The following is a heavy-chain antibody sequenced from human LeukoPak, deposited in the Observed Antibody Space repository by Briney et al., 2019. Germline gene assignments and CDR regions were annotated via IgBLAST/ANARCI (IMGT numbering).Heavy chain of an antibody. CDR2: IWYDGSNK. Sequence: GGSLRLSCAASGFTFSSYGMHWVRQAPGKGLEWVAVIWYDGSNKYYADSVKGRFTISRDNSKNTLYLQMNSLRAEDTAVYYCARDAGYCSGGSCFVGDYYFDYWGQGTLVTVSS. D-gene: IGHD2-15*01. CDR3: ARDAGYCSGGSCFVGDYYFDY. CDR1: GFTFSSYG. V-gene: IGHV3-33*01. J-gene: IGHJ4*02.